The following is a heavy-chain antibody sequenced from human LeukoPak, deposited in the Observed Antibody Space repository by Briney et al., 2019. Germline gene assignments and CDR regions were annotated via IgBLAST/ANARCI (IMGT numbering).Heavy chain of an antibody. CDR2: IKQDGSET. V-gene: IGHV3-7*01. Sequence: PGGSLRLSCAASGFTFSSYEMNWVRQAPGKGLEWVANIKQDGSETYYVDSVKGRFTISRDNAKNSLYLQMNSLRDEDTAVYYCARGGSGYSYGKIDSWGQGILVTVSS. J-gene: IGHJ4*02. CDR3: ARGGSGYSYGKIDS. D-gene: IGHD5-18*01. CDR1: GFTFSSYE.